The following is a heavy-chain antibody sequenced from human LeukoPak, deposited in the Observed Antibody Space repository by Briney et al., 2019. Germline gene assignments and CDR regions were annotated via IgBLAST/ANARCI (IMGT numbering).Heavy chain of an antibody. J-gene: IGHJ4*02. CDR1: GGSFSGYY. D-gene: IGHD3-10*01. V-gene: IGHV4-34*01. CDR2: INHSGST. Sequence: SETLSLTCAVYGGSFSGYYWSWIRQPPGKGLEWIGEINHSGSTNYNPSLKSRVTISVGTSKNQFSLKLSSVTAADTAVYYCASWGGTTMVRGVFDYWGQGTLVTVSS. CDR3: ASWGGTTMVRGVFDY.